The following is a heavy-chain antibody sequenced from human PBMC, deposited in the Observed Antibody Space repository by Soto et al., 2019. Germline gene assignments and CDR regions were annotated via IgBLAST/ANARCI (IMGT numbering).Heavy chain of an antibody. CDR1: GYTFTSYY. CDR3: ARVSEMGVVPAATDHYFDY. J-gene: IGHJ4*02. CDR2: INPSGGST. V-gene: IGHV1-46*01. Sequence: QVQLVQSGAEVKKPGASVKVSCKASGYTFTSYYMHWVRQAPGQGLEWMGIINPSGGSTSYAQKFQCRVTLTRDTSTSTVYMELSSLRSEDTAVYYCARVSEMGVVPAATDHYFDYWGQGTLVTVSS. D-gene: IGHD2-2*01.